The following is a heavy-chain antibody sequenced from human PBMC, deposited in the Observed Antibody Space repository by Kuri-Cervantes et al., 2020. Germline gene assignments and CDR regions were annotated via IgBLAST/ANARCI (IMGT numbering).Heavy chain of an antibody. J-gene: IGHJ3*01. CDR1: AFTFSNAW. Sequence: GESLKISCAASAFTFSNAWMNWVRQAPGKGLEWVAFIRSDGSNKYYADSVKGRFTISRDNSKNTMYLQMNSLRAEDTAIYYCAKGSGGWSFDFRGQGTMVTVSS. V-gene: IGHV3-30*02. D-gene: IGHD2-15*01. CDR2: IRSDGSNK. CDR3: AKGSGGWSFDF.